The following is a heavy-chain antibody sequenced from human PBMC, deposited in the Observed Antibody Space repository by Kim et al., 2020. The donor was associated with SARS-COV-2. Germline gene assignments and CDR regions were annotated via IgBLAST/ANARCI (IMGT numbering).Heavy chain of an antibody. CDR1: GFTFSSYA. CDR2: ISGSGVST. Sequence: GGSLRLSCIASGFTFSSYAMSWVRQAPGKGLEWISGISGSGVSTYYADSVKGRFTISRDNSKNTLYLQMNSPRVEDTAVYYCGKDPPLGHCSGGSCYSDSWGQGTLVTFSS. J-gene: IGHJ4*02. D-gene: IGHD2-15*01. V-gene: IGHV3-23*01. CDR3: GKDPPLGHCSGGSCYSDS.